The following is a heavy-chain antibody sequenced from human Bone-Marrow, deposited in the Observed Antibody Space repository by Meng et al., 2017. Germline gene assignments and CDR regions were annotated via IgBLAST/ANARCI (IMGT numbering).Heavy chain of an antibody. J-gene: IGHJ4*02. V-gene: IGHV3-30*07. Sequence: GGSLRLSCAASGFTFSTYAMHWVRQAPGKGLDWVAVISYDDGSNKYYADSVKGRSTISRDDSKNTLYLQMNSLKTEDTAVYYCTTGFSDILTGYYVGSYFDYWGQGTLVTVSS. D-gene: IGHD3-9*01. CDR3: TTGFSDILTGYYVGSYFDY. CDR2: ISYDDGSNK. CDR1: GFTFSTYA.